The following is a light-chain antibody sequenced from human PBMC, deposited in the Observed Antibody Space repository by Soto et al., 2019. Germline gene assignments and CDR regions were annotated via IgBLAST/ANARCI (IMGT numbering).Light chain of an antibody. CDR1: QSVTTY. CDR2: DAT. J-gene: IGKJ5*01. Sequence: EIVFTQSPVTLSLSPAERATLSCRDSQSVTTYLAWYQQKPGQAPRLLIYDATNRATGIPARFSGSGSGTDFTLTISSLQPEDFAVYYCQQRSNWPPRITFGQGTRLDI. CDR3: QQRSNWPPRIT. V-gene: IGKV3-11*01.